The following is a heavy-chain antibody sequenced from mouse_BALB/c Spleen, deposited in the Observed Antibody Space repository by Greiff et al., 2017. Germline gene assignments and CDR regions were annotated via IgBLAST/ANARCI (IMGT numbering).Heavy chain of an antibody. CDR3: ARREITTWFAY. D-gene: IGHD2-4*01. Sequence: EVQLVESGGGLVKPGGSLKLSCAASGFTFSSYAMSWVRQTPEKRLEWVASISSGGSTYYPDSVKGRFTISRDNARNILYLQMSSLRSEDTAMYYCARREITTWFAYWGQGTLVTVSA. CDR1: GFTFSSYA. J-gene: IGHJ3*01. V-gene: IGHV5-6-5*01. CDR2: ISSGGST.